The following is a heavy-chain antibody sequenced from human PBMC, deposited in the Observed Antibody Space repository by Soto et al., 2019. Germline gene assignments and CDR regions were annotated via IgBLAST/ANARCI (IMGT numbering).Heavy chain of an antibody. Sequence: GASVKVSCKASGYTFTGYYIHWVRQAPGQGLEWMGWINPNSGGTNYAQKFQGRVTMTRDTSISTAYMELSRLRSDDTAVYYCARVKGEQQPRALYYWGQGTLVTVSS. V-gene: IGHV1-2*02. CDR2: INPNSGGT. J-gene: IGHJ4*02. CDR3: ARVKGEQQPRALYY. CDR1: GYTFTGYY. D-gene: IGHD6-13*01.